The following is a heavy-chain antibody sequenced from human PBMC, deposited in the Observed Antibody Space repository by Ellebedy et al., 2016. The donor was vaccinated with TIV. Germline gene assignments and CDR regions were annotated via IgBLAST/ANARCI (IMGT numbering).Heavy chain of an antibody. CDR2: ISWNSGTI. CDR1: GFNFDNYA. D-gene: IGHD5-12*01. J-gene: IGHJ6*03. CDR3: AKDGVEVAMYYMDV. V-gene: IGHV3-9*01. Sequence: GGSLRLSCAASGFNFDNYAMHWVRQAPGKGLEWVSGISWNSGTIVYADSVKGRFTISRDNAKNSLYLQMNSLRPDDTALYFCAKDGVEVAMYYMDVWGKGTTVTVSS.